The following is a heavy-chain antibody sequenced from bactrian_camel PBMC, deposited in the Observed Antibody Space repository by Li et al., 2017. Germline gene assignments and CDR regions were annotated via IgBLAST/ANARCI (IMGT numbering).Heavy chain of an antibody. CDR3: ATTGFDF. CDR1: GDTYTMNC. J-gene: IGHJ4*01. D-gene: IGHD5*01. V-gene: IGHV3S54*01. Sequence: VQLVESGGGSVQAGGTLRLSCAASGDTYTMNCLGWFCQAPGREREGVARTYTGSGSTYYADSVKGRFTISRDNAKNTVYLQIDSLKFEDTALYYCATTGFDFWGQGTQVTVS. CDR2: TYTGSGST.